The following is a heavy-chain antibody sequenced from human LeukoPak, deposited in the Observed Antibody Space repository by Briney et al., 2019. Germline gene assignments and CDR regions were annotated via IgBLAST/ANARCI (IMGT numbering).Heavy chain of an antibody. CDR1: GGTFSSYT. CDR3: ARGAATPLVPRMNYGMDV. J-gene: IGHJ6*02. CDR2: IIPILGIA. D-gene: IGHD2-15*01. V-gene: IGHV1-69*02. Sequence: ASEKVSCKASGGTFSSYTISWVRQAPGQGLEWMGRIIPILGIANYAQKFQGRVTITADKSTSTAYMELSSLRSEDTAVYYCARGAATPLVPRMNYGMDVWGQGTTVTVSS.